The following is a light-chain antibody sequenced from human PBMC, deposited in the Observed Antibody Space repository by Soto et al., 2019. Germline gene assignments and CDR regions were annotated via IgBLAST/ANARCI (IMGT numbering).Light chain of an antibody. CDR1: SSDVGAYSY. V-gene: IGLV2-14*03. Sequence: QSALTQPASVSGSPGQSITISCTGTSSDVGAYSYVSWYQQHPGKAPKLIIYDVTYRPAGVSNRFSGSKSGNTASLTISGLQAEDEADYCCSSYTSSSTLFGGGTQLTVL. CDR2: DVT. J-gene: IGLJ2*01. CDR3: SSYTSSSTL.